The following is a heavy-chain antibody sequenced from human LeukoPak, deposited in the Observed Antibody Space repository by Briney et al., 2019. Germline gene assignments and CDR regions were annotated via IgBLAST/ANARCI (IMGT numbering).Heavy chain of an antibody. CDR3: AKQGGMGFGELFGVDY. J-gene: IGHJ4*02. CDR2: ISSSSSTI. D-gene: IGHD3-10*01. CDR1: GFTFSSYS. Sequence: GGSLRLSCAASGFTFSSYSMNWVRQAPGKGLEWVSYISSSSSTIYYADSVKGRFTISRDNAKNSLYLQMNSLRAEDTAVYYCAKQGGMGFGELFGVDYWGQGTLVTVSS. V-gene: IGHV3-48*04.